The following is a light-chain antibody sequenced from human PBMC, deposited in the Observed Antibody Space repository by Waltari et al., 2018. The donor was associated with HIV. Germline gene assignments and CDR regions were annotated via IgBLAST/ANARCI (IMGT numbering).Light chain of an antibody. CDR3: QHSWT. J-gene: IGKJ1*01. Sequence: DIQITQSPSSVSASVGDRVTITCRTNQNINKYISWYQHQPGKVPKLLIYSASSLQSGVPSRFGGSGSGTDFTLTISSLQPEDFTTYYCQHSWTFGQGTKIEIK. CDR2: SAS. CDR1: QNINKY. V-gene: IGKV1-39*01.